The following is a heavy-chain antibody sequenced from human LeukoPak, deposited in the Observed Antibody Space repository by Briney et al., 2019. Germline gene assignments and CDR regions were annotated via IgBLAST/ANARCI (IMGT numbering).Heavy chain of an antibody. V-gene: IGHV4-31*03. J-gene: IGHJ4*02. D-gene: IGHD5-12*01. CDR3: ARDPGYSGFNFDY. CDR2: IYYSGST. CDR1: GGSISSGGYY. Sequence: SQTLSLTCTVSGGSISSGGYYWGWLRQHPGTGLEWIGYIYYSGSTYYNPSLKSRVTISVDTSKNQFSLKLSSVTAADTAVYYCARDPGYSGFNFDYWGQGTLVTVSS.